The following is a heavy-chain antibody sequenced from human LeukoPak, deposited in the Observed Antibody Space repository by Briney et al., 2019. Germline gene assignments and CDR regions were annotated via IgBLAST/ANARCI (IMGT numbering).Heavy chain of an antibody. V-gene: IGHV4-59*01. CDR1: SGSISPYY. CDR2: VYYSGST. J-gene: IGHJ4*02. D-gene: IGHD6-13*01. Sequence: SGTLSLTCTVSSGSISPYYWSWIRQSPGKGLEWIGYVYYSGSTNYNPSLKSRVTISLDTSKNQFSLRLTSVTAADTALYYCARDGRITYSSTWSFDSWGQGTLVTVSS. CDR3: ARDGRITYSSTWSFDS.